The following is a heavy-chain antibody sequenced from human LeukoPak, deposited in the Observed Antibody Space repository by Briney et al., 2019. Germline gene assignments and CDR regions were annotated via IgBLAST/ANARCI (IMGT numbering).Heavy chain of an antibody. CDR1: GYTFTGYY. CDR3: ARGRLWLRLPFDY. D-gene: IGHD5-12*01. V-gene: IGHV1-2*02. Sequence: ASVKVSCKASGYTFTGYYMHWVRQAPGQGLEWMRWINPSSGGTNYAQKFQGRVTMTRDTSISTAYMELSRLRSDDTAVYYCARGRLWLRLPFDYWGQGTLVTVSS. CDR2: INPSSGGT. J-gene: IGHJ4*02.